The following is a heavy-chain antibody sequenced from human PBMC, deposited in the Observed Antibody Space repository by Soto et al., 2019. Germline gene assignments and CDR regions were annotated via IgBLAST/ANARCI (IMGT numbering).Heavy chain of an antibody. J-gene: IGHJ4*02. D-gene: IGHD6-19*01. Sequence: SETLSLTCSVSGDSISGSYWNWIRQSPGKGLEWLGYVYYTGSTTYSPSLRSRVSISVDTSKNEFSLRLSSVTAADTAVYFCARSVAVPGAHIDYWGQGTQVTVSS. CDR2: VYYTGST. V-gene: IGHV4-59*01. CDR3: ARSVAVPGAHIDY. CDR1: GDSISGSY.